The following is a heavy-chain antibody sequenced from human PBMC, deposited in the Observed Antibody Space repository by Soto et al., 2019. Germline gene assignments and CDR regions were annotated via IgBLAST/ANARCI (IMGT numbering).Heavy chain of an antibody. V-gene: IGHV3-23*01. CDR2: VTNTGGDK. Sequence: EVQLLESGGDLVQPGGSLRLSCAASGFAFSNNAMSWVRQAPGKGLELVSIVTNTGGDKLYADSVKGRFIIPRDNSKGTLYLQMNSLRAGDSAIYYCARASGESYPGSRVFVSWGQGTGVTVSS. CDR3: ARASGESYPGSRVFVS. CDR1: GFAFSNNA. D-gene: IGHD3-10*01. J-gene: IGHJ4*02.